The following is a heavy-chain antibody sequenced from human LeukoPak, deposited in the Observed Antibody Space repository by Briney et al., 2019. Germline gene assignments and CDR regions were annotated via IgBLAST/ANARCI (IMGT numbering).Heavy chain of an antibody. V-gene: IGHV4-59*11. D-gene: IGHD2-2*01. CDR1: ADSFSSHY. Sequence: TSETLSLTCAVSADSFSSHYWTWIRQPPGKGLEWIGYISYIGSTNYNPSLKSRVTISIDTSKNQFSLKLSSVTAADTAVYYCARVIPAATLQDWGQGTLVTVSS. CDR2: ISYIGST. CDR3: ARVIPAATLQD. J-gene: IGHJ4*02.